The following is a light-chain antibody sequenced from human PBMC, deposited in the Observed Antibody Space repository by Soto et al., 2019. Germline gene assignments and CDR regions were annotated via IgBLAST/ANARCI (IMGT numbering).Light chain of an antibody. J-gene: IGKJ1*01. V-gene: IGKV1-9*01. CDR2: GAS. Sequence: IQLTQSPSSLSASLGDRVTITCRASPAIASFLAWYQQKPGKAPKLLIYGASTLQSGVPSRFSGSRSGTDYTLIIAILQPEDFATYYCQQLTGSPGTVGQGTKGENK. CDR3: QQLTGSPGT. CDR1: PAIASF.